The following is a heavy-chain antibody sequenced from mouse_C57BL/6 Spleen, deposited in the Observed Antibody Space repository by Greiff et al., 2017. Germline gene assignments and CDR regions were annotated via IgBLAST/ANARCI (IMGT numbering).Heavy chain of an antibody. CDR2: INPNYGTT. V-gene: IGHV1-39*01. D-gene: IGHD1-1*01. CDR1: GYSFTDYN. CDR3: ARVDYGSSYGWYFDV. J-gene: IGHJ1*03. Sequence: EVQLQQSGPELVKPGASVKISCKASGYSFTDYNMNWVKPSNGKSIEWIGVINPNYGTTSYNQKFKGKATLTVDQSSSTAYMKLNSLTSEDSAVYYCARVDYGSSYGWYFDVWGTGTTVTVSS.